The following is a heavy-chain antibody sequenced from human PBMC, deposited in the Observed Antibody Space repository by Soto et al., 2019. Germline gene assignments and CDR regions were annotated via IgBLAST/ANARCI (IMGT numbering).Heavy chain of an antibody. CDR1: GDSVGSSAAMY. J-gene: IGHJ6*02. V-gene: IGHV4-61*08. D-gene: IGHD2-21*01. Sequence: TLSLTCTVSGDSVGSSAAMYWAWIRQPPGKELEFIGKIYRSGSTLLNSALQRRVTLSMEPSKNQFSLNLRAVTAGDTALYFCARAHESGDCHGMSVWGPGITVTVSS. CDR2: IYRSGST. CDR3: ARAHESGDCHGMSV.